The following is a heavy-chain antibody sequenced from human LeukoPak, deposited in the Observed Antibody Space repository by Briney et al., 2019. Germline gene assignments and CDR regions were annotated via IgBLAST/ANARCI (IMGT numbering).Heavy chain of an antibody. D-gene: IGHD4-23*01. CDR3: ARVRSVGGNPHAFNI. Sequence: GGSLRLSCAASGFTVSSNYMSWVRQPPGKGLEWVANIKQDGSEKYYVDSVKGRFTISRDNAKNSLYLQMNSLRVEDTALYYCARVRSVGGNPHAFNIWGQGTMVTVSS. J-gene: IGHJ3*02. CDR2: IKQDGSEK. V-gene: IGHV3-7*01. CDR1: GFTVSSNY.